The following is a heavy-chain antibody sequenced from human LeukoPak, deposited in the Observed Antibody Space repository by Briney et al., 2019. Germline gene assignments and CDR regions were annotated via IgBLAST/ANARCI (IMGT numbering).Heavy chain of an antibody. Sequence: SETLSLTCTVSGGSISSSSYYWGWIRQPPGKGLEWIGSIYYSGSTYYNPSLKSRVTISVDTSKNQFSLKLSSVTAADTAVYYCATVVVPAALGSTFDNWGQGTLVTVSS. V-gene: IGHV4-39*01. CDR1: GGSISSSSYY. CDR3: ATVVVPAALGSTFDN. CDR2: IYYSGST. J-gene: IGHJ4*02. D-gene: IGHD2-2*01.